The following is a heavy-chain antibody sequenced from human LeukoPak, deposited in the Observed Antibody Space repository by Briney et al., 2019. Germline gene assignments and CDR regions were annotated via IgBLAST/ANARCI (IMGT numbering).Heavy chain of an antibody. Sequence: GGSLRLSCAASGFTFSSYGMSWVRQAPGKGLEWVSAISGSGGSTYYADSVKGRFTISRDNAKNSLYLQMNSLRAEDTAVYYCARPGYYYDSSGYYDYFDYWGQGTLVTVSS. V-gene: IGHV3-23*01. CDR1: GFTFSSYG. CDR3: ARPGYYYDSSGYYDYFDY. CDR2: ISGSGGST. J-gene: IGHJ4*02. D-gene: IGHD3-22*01.